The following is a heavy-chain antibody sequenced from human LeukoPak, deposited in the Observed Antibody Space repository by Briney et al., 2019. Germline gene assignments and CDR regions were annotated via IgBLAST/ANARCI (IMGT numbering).Heavy chain of an antibody. V-gene: IGHV1-18*01. D-gene: IGHD2-21*02. CDR3: ARVRSASAGTASAFDI. CDR2: ISTHKGNT. J-gene: IGHJ3*02. CDR1: GYTFSSYE. Sequence: ASVKVSRKASGYTFSSYEINWVRQAPGQGLEWMGGISTHKGNTNYAQKFQGRVTMTTATPTSTAYMELRSLRSDDTAVYYCARVRSASAGTASAFDIWGQGTMVTVSS.